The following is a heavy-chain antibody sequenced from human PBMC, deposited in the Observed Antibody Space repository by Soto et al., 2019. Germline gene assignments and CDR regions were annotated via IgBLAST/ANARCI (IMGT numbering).Heavy chain of an antibody. D-gene: IGHD3-3*01. CDR2: IYYSGST. V-gene: IGHV4-39*01. Sequence: QLQLQESGPGLVKPSETLSLTCTVSGGSISSSSYYWGWIRQPPGKGLEWIGSIYYSGSTYYNPSLKSRVTISVDTSKNQFSLKLSSVTAADTAVYYCARWVTIFGVVRGAFDIWGQGTMVTVSS. J-gene: IGHJ3*02. CDR3: ARWVTIFGVVRGAFDI. CDR1: GGSISSSSYY.